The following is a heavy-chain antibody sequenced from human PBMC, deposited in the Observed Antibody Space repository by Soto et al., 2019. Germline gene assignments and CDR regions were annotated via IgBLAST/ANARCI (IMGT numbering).Heavy chain of an antibody. CDR2: IIPIFGTA. Sequence: SVKVSCKASRGTFSSYAISWVRQAPGQGLEWMGGIIPIFGTANYAQKFQGRVTITADESTSTAYMELSSLRSEDTAVYYCARADMIRRVILQQWGQGTLVTVSS. J-gene: IGHJ1*01. CDR1: RGTFSSYA. D-gene: IGHD3-10*01. CDR3: ARADMIRRVILQQ. V-gene: IGHV1-69*13.